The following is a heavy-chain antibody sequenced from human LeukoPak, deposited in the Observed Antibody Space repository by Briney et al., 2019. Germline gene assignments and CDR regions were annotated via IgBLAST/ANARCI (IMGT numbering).Heavy chain of an antibody. V-gene: IGHV1-2*02. J-gene: IGHJ4*02. D-gene: IGHD3-9*01. CDR3: ASKTIADY. CDR1: GYSFIGYY. Sequence: EASVKVSCKASGYSFIGYYMHWVRQAPGQGLEWMGWINPNTGSTNYAQKFEGRVTMSRDTSINTAYIELNRLRSDDTAVYYCASKTIADYWGQGTLVTVSS. CDR2: INPNTGST.